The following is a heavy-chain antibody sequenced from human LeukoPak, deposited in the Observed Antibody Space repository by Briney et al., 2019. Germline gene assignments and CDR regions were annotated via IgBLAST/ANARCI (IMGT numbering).Heavy chain of an antibody. CDR3: AREWPQALDY. CDR2: ISSSSSYI. Sequence: PGGSLRLSCVASGFTLSDYAMHWVRQAPGKGLEWVSSISSSSSYIYYADSVKGRFTISRDNAKNSLYLQMNSLRAEDTAVYYCAREWPQALDYWGQGTLVTVSS. CDR1: GFTLSDYA. J-gene: IGHJ4*02. V-gene: IGHV3-21*01. D-gene: IGHD5-24*01.